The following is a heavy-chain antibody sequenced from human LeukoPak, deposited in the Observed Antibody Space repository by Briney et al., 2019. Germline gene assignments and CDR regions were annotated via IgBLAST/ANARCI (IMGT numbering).Heavy chain of an antibody. V-gene: IGHV1-8*01. CDR3: ARVSMVRGAAPYNWFDP. J-gene: IGHJ5*02. CDR1: GYTFSSYD. D-gene: IGHD3-10*01. Sequence: GASVKVSCKASGYTFSSYDINWVRQATGQGLEWMGRMNPNSGNTGYAQKFQGRVTMTRNTSISTAYMELSSLRSEDTAVYYCARVSMVRGAAPYNWFDPWGQGTLVTVSS. CDR2: MNPNSGNT.